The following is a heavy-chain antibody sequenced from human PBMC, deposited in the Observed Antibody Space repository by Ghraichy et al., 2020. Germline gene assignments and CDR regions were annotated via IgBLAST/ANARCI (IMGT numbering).Heavy chain of an antibody. CDR1: GGTFSSYA. Sequence: SVKVSCKASGGTFSSYAISWVRQAPGQGLEWMGGIIPIFGTANYAQKFQGRVTITADESTSTAYMELSSLRSEDTAVYYCARDRERYYDSSGYEYAFDIWGQGTMVTVSS. J-gene: IGHJ3*02. V-gene: IGHV1-69*13. CDR2: IIPIFGTA. D-gene: IGHD3-22*01. CDR3: ARDRERYYDSSGYEYAFDI.